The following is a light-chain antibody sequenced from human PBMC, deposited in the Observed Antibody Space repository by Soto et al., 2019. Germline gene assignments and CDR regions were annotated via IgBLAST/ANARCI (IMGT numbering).Light chain of an antibody. V-gene: IGKV1-5*01. CDR1: QSISSW. J-gene: IGKJ1*01. CDR3: QSYRNFSWT. Sequence: DIQMTQSPSTLSASLGDGVTIXXRASQSISSWLAWYQQKPGKAPKFXMYDVSALESGVPLRFSGSGSGTEFTLTINSLQPDDFATYYCQSYRNFSWTFGQGTKVDIK. CDR2: DVS.